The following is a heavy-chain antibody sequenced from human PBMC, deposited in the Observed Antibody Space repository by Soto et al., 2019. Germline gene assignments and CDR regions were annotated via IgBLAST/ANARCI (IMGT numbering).Heavy chain of an antibody. CDR2: IDTSGTT. V-gene: IGHV4-4*07. Sequence: PSETLSLTCTVSGGSISSYYVSWIRQSAGKGLEWIGRIDTSGTTNYNPFLKSRVTISVDASKNHFSLNLSSVTAADTAVYYCARGPRGYVYYHGMDVWGQGTTVTVSS. CDR1: GGSISSYY. CDR3: ARGPRGYVYYHGMDV. J-gene: IGHJ6*02. D-gene: IGHD3-10*01.